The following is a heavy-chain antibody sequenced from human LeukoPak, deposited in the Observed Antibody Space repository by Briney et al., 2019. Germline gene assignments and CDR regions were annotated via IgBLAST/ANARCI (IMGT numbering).Heavy chain of an antibody. CDR1: GFTLSTYW. D-gene: IGHD1-26*01. J-gene: IGHJ4*02. CDR3: ARDRVVGAIGY. CDR2: INYAGSER. V-gene: IGHV3-7*01. Sequence: GGSLRLSCAASGFTLSTYWMSWVRQAPGKGLEWVANINYAGSERYYVDSVKGRFTISRDNAKNSLYLQMNSLRAEDTAVYHCARDRVVGAIGYWGQGTLVTVSS.